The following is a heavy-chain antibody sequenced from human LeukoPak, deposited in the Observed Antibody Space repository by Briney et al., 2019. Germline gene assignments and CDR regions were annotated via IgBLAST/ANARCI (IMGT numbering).Heavy chain of an antibody. CDR1: GFTFNTYA. CDR2: ISYDEYNK. CDR3: ARDRSGYTFDD. J-gene: IGHJ4*02. D-gene: IGHD5-18*01. V-gene: IGHV3-30-3*01. Sequence: GGSLRLSCAASGFTFNTYAMHWVRPAPGKGLERVAVISYDEYNKYYADSVKGRFTISRDNSKYTLFLQMNSLRPEDTAVYYCARDRSGYTFDDWGQGTLVTVSS.